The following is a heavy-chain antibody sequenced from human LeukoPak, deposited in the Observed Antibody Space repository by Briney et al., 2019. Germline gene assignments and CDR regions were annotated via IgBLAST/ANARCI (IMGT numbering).Heavy chain of an antibody. D-gene: IGHD1-1*01. Sequence: GGSLRLSCAASGFTVSSNYMSWVRQAPGKGLEWVSGISSSGGNTYYADSVKGRFTISRDNSKNTLYLQMNSLRAEDTAVYYCAKDTRTATTHGGFDSWGQGTLVTVSS. V-gene: IGHV3-23*01. CDR1: GFTVSSNY. CDR3: AKDTRTATTHGGFDS. J-gene: IGHJ4*02. CDR2: ISSSGGNT.